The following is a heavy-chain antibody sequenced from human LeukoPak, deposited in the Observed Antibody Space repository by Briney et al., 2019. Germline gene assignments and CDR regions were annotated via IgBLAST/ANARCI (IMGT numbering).Heavy chain of an antibody. CDR1: GYTFTSYY. V-gene: IGHV1-46*01. Sequence: GASVKVSCKASGYTFTSYYMNWVRQARGQGLEWVGIINPSGGSTSYAPKFQGRVTITRDTSTSTVYMELSSLRSEDTAVYYCARGVRYFDWLQDYCYYGMDVWGQGTTVTVSS. CDR3: ARGVRYFDWLQDYCYYGMDV. J-gene: IGHJ6*02. D-gene: IGHD3-9*01. CDR2: INPSGGST.